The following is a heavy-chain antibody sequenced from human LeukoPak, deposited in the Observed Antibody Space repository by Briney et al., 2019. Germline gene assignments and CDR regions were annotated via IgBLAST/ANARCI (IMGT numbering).Heavy chain of an antibody. D-gene: IGHD6-13*01. V-gene: IGHV1-2*02. CDR2: INPNIGGT. Sequence: ASVKVSCTASGYTFTGYYMDWVRQAPGQGLEWRGWINPNIGGTNYAQKFQGRVTMTRDTSISTAYMELSRLRSDHTALYYCARVGSSSWYSGFTFDLGAQGTMLPVSS. CDR1: GYTFTGYY. CDR3: ARVGSSSWYSGFTFDL. J-gene: IGHJ3*01.